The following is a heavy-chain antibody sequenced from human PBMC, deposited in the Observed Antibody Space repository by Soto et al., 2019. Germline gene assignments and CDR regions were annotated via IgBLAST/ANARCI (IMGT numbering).Heavy chain of an antibody. J-gene: IGHJ4*02. V-gene: IGHV1-69*02. D-gene: IGHD6-19*01. Sequence: QVQLVQSGAEVKKPGSSVKVSCKASGGTFSSYTISWVRQAPGQGLEWMGRIIPILNIANYAQKFQGRVTITADKSTSTAYMELSSLRSEDTAVYFCARGYSSGGHLDYWGQGTLVTVSS. CDR1: GGTFSSYT. CDR2: IIPILNIA. CDR3: ARGYSSGGHLDY.